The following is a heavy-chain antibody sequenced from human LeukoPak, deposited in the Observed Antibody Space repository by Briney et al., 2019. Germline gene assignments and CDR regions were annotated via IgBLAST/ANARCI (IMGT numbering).Heavy chain of an antibody. Sequence: PGGSLRLSCAASGFTFSSYAMSWVRQAPGKGLEWVSAISGSGGSTYYADSVKGRFTISRDNSKNTLYLQMNSLRAEDMAVYYCAKDLSRSRLYCGGDCYPDHWGQGTLVTVSS. CDR1: GFTFSSYA. CDR3: AKDLSRSRLYCGGDCYPDH. CDR2: ISGSGGST. V-gene: IGHV3-23*01. D-gene: IGHD2-21*02. J-gene: IGHJ5*02.